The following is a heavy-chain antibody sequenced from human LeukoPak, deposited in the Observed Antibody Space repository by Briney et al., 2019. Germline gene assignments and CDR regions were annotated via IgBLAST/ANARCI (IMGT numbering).Heavy chain of an antibody. D-gene: IGHD3-16*01. V-gene: IGHV4-39*01. CDR3: ARQGGWYFDL. CDR2: IYYSGST. CDR1: GGSISSSSYY. J-gene: IGHJ2*01. Sequence: SETLSLTCTVSGGSISSSSYYWGWIRQPPGKGLEWIGSIYYSGSTYYNPSLKSRVTISVDTSKNQFSLKLSSVTAADTAVYYCARQGGWYFDLWGRGTLVTVSS.